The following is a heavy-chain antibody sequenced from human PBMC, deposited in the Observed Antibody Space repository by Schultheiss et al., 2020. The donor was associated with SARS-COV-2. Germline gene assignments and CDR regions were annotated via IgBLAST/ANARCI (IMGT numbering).Heavy chain of an antibody. J-gene: IGHJ4*02. V-gene: IGHV4-59*01. CDR1: VGSISSYY. CDR2: IYYSGST. D-gene: IGHD3-22*01. CDR3: ARSLHYYDSRYRFDY. Sequence: SETLSLTCTVSVGSISSYYWSWIRQPPGKGLEWIGYIYYSGSTNYNPSLKSRVTISVDTSKNQFSLKLSSVTAADTAVYYCARSLHYYDSRYRFDYWGQGTLVTVSS.